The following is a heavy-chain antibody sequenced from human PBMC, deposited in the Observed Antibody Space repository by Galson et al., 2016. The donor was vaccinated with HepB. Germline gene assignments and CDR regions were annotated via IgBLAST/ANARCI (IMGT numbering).Heavy chain of an antibody. J-gene: IGHJ4*02. CDR2: IYHTGDT. Sequence: CAVSGASISTNNWWSWVRQSPGKGLQWIGQIYHTGDTNYNPSLKSRVTMSVDESKNQFSLNLRSVTAADTALYFCTREAPGDHFDYWGQGTLVTGST. V-gene: IGHV4-4*01. CDR3: TREAPGDHFDY. D-gene: IGHD1-1*01. CDR1: GASISTNNW.